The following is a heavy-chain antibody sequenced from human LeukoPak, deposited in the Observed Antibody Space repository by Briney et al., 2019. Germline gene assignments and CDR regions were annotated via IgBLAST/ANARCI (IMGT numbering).Heavy chain of an antibody. CDR1: GYTFTGYY. CDR3: ARDFEYRYFDY. J-gene: IGHJ4*02. V-gene: IGHV1-18*04. Sequence: GASVKVSCKASGYTFTGYYMHWVRQAPGQGLEWMGWISAYNGNTNYAQKLQGRVTMTTDTSTSTAYMELRSLRSDDTAVYYCARDFEYRYFDYWGQGTLVTVSS. D-gene: IGHD6-6*01. CDR2: ISAYNGNT.